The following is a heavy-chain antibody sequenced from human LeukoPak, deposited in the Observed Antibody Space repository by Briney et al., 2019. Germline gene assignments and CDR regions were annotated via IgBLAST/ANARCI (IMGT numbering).Heavy chain of an antibody. D-gene: IGHD4-17*01. J-gene: IGHJ4*02. V-gene: IGHV4-34*01. Sequence: SEELSLTCAVYGGSFSGYYWSWIRQPPGMGLEWIGEINDSGSTNDNPSLKSRVTISVDTSKNQFSLKLSSVTAADTAVYYCAGGGFYGDYGIDYWGQGTLVTVSS. CDR2: INDSGST. CDR1: GGSFSGYY. CDR3: AGGGFYGDYGIDY.